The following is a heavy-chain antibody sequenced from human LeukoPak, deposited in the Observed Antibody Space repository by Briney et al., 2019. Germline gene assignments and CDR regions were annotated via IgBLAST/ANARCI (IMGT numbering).Heavy chain of an antibody. CDR2: ISAYNGNT. J-gene: IGHJ4*02. CDR1: GYTFTSYG. V-gene: IGHV1-18*01. Sequence: ASVKVSCKASGYTFTSYGISWVRQAPGQGLEWMGWISAYNGNTNYAQKLQGRVTMTTETSTSTAHMELRSLRSDDTAVYFCARETATYFDYWGQGTLVTVSS. CDR3: ARETATYFDY.